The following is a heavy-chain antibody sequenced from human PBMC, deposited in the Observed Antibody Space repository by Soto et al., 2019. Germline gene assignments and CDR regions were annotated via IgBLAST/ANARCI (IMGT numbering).Heavy chain of an antibody. V-gene: IGHV3-23*01. J-gene: IGHJ6*02. D-gene: IGHD2-2*01. CDR1: GFTFSSYA. Sequence: PGGSLRLSCAASGFTFSSYAMSWVRQAPGKGLEWVSAISGSGGSTYYADSVKGRFTISRDNSKNTLYLQMNSLRAEDTAVYYCAKSLLGSTSCWCWADVWGQGTTVTVSS. CDR2: ISGSGGST. CDR3: AKSLLGSTSCWCWADV.